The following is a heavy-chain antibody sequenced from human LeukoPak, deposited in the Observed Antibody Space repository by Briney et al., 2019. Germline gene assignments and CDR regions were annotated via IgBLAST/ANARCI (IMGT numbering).Heavy chain of an antibody. Sequence: ASVKVSCKASGYTFTSYDINWVRQATGQGLEWMGWMNPNSGNTGYAQKFQGRVTINRNTSISTAYMELSSLRSEDTAVYYCARASRIHVLRFWEWLSYWGQGTLVTVSS. J-gene: IGHJ4*02. D-gene: IGHD3-3*01. V-gene: IGHV1-8*01. CDR3: ARASRIHVLRFWEWLSY. CDR2: MNPNSGNT. CDR1: GYTFTSYD.